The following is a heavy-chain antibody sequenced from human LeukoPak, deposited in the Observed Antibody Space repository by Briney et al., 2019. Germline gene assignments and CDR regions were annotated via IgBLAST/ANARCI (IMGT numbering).Heavy chain of an antibody. CDR1: GFTVSSNY. CDR2: IYSGGST. J-gene: IGHJ5*02. D-gene: IGHD2-21*02. Sequence: GGSLRLSCAASGFTVSSNYMSWVRQAPGKGLEWVSVIYSGGSTYYADSVKGRFTISRDNSKNTLYLQMSSLRAEDTAVYYCARVVVVTADPGWFDPWGQGTLVTVSS. V-gene: IGHV3-53*01. CDR3: ARVVVVTADPGWFDP.